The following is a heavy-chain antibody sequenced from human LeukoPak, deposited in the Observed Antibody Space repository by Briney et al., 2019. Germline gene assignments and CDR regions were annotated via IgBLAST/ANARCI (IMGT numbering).Heavy chain of an antibody. V-gene: IGHV3-7*03. Sequence: GGSLRLSCVGSGFTFSSYWMTWVRQAPGKGLEWVANIKQDGSGQNYVDSVKGRFTISRDNAKNSLSLQMNSLRADDTAVYYCVRYRMVYDYTDARRDYWGQGTLVTVSS. CDR3: VRYRMVYDYTDARRDY. J-gene: IGHJ4*02. CDR2: IKQDGSGQ. CDR1: GFTFSSYW. D-gene: IGHD4-11*01.